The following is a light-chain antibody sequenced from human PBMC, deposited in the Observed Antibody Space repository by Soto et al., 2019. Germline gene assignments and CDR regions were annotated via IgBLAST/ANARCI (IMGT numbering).Light chain of an antibody. CDR1: SGYSNYK. J-gene: IGLJ2*01. CDR2: VGTGEIVG. V-gene: IGLV9-49*01. CDR3: GADHGSGSNFVLV. Sequence: QLVLTQPPSASASLGASVTLTCTLSSGYSNYKVDWYQQRPGKGPRFVMRVGTGEIVGSKGDGIPDRFSVLGSGLNRYLTIKNIQEEDESDFHCGADHGSGSNFVLVFGGGTKLTVL.